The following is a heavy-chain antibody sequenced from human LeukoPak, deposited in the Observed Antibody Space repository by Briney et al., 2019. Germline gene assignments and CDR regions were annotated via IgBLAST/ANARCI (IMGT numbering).Heavy chain of an antibody. Sequence: GGSLRLSCAASGFTFGSFAMHWVRQAPGKGLVWVSRINRDGSSATYADSVMGRLTISRDNAKSTLYLEINSLRAEDTAVYYCAREDSGSYPSDRWGQGALVTVSS. CDR3: AREDSGSYPSDR. CDR1: GFTFGSFA. V-gene: IGHV3-74*01. D-gene: IGHD1-26*01. CDR2: INRDGSSA. J-gene: IGHJ4*02.